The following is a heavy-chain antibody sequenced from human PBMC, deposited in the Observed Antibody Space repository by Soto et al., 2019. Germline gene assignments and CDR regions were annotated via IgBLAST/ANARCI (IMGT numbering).Heavy chain of an antibody. CDR2: INPNSGGT. V-gene: IGHV1-2*02. J-gene: IGHJ6*02. CDR3: ARSGGWYFHYYGMDV. CDR1: GYTFTGYY. Sequence: GASVKVSCKASGYTFTGYYMHWVRQAPGQGLEWMGWINPNSGGTNYAQKFQGRVTMTRETSISTAYMELSRLRSDDTAVYYCARSGGWYFHYYGMDVWGQGTTVTVSS. D-gene: IGHD6-19*01.